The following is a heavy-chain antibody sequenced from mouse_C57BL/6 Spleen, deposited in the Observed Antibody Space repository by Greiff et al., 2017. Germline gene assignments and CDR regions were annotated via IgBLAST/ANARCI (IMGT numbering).Heavy chain of an antibody. D-gene: IGHD2-3*01. Sequence: QVQLQQSGAELVMPGASVKLSCKASGYTFTSYWMHWVKQRPGQGLEWIGEIDPSDSYTNYNQKFKGKSTLTVDKSSSTAYMQLSSLTSEDSAVYYCARLGLLQWFAYWGQGTLVTVSA. V-gene: IGHV1-69*01. CDR3: ARLGLLQWFAY. CDR1: GYTFTSYW. J-gene: IGHJ3*01. CDR2: IDPSDSYT.